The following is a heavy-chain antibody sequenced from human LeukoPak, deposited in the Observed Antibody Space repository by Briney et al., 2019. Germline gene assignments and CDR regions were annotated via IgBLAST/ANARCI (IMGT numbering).Heavy chain of an antibody. Sequence: GRSLRLSCAASGFIFDDYAMYWVRQVPGKGLEWVSRISSDGSNIIYADSVKGRFTISRDNAKNTLYLEMNSLRVEDTAVYYCARDWGGYGPTSHDYWGQGTLVTVSS. CDR2: ISSDGSNI. D-gene: IGHD3-16*01. CDR3: ARDWGGYGPTSHDY. CDR1: GFIFDDYA. V-gene: IGHV3-9*01. J-gene: IGHJ4*02.